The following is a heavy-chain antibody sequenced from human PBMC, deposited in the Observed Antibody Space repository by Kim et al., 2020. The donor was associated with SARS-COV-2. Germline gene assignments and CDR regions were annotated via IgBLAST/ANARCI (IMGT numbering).Heavy chain of an antibody. J-gene: IGHJ6*02. V-gene: IGHV1-24*01. CDR1: GYTLTELS. Sequence: ASVKVSCKVSGYTLTELSMHWVRQAPGKGLEWMGGFDPEDGETIYAQKFQGRVTMTEDTSTDTAYMELSSLRSEDTAVYYCATDLSGGVVVPAATYGDYYGMDVWGQGTTVTVSS. CDR2: FDPEDGET. D-gene: IGHD2-2*01. CDR3: ATDLSGGVVVPAATYGDYYGMDV.